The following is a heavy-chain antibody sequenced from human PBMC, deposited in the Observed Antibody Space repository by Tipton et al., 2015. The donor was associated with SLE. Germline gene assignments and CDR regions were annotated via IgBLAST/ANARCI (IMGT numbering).Heavy chain of an antibody. CDR2: INPSGGST. CDR1: GYTFTSYY. D-gene: IGHD6-13*01. J-gene: IGHJ1*01. CDR3: ATALGLAAAGTSEYFQH. Sequence: QVQLVQSGAEVKKPGASVKVSCMASGYTFTSYYMHWVRQAPGQGLEWMGIINPSGGSTSYAQKFQGRVTMTRDTSTSTVYMELSSLRSEDTAVYYCATALGLAAAGTSEYFQHWGQGTLVTVSS. V-gene: IGHV1-46*01.